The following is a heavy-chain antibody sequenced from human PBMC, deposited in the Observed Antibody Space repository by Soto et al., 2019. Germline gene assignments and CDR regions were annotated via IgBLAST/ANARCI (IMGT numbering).Heavy chain of an antibody. CDR3: ARVWGGAFDI. CDR1: GGSISSYY. Sequence: ASETLSLTCPVAGGSISSYYCSWIRQPPGKGLEWIGYIYYSGSTNYNPSLKSRVTISVDTSKNQFSLKLSSVTAADTAVYYCARVWGGAFDIWGQGTMVTVSS. V-gene: IGHV4-59*01. D-gene: IGHD3-10*01. J-gene: IGHJ3*02. CDR2: IYYSGST.